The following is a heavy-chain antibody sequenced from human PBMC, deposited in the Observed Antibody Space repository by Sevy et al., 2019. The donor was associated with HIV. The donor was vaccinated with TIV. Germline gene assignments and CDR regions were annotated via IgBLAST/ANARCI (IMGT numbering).Heavy chain of an antibody. CDR3: ARGGGYCSGWWTFDY. J-gene: IGHJ4*02. D-gene: IGHD6-19*01. V-gene: IGHV1-2*06. CDR1: GCFFTDYY. Sequence: ASVKDSCMSSGCFFTDYYLHSVRQTPGRGLEWMGRINPNSGGTNYARNFQGRVTMTRDTSISTAYMELSRLRSDDTAVYYCARGGGYCSGWWTFDYWGQGTLVTVSS. CDR2: INPNSGGT.